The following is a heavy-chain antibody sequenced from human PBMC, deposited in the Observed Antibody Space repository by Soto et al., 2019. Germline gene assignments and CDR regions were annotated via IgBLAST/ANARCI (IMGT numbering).Heavy chain of an antibody. Sequence: GASVKVSCKASGGTFSSYTISWVRQAPGQGLEWMGRIIPILGIANYAQKFQGRVTITADKSTSTAYMELSSLRSEDTAVYYCARNGLGPYYYDSSKFDPWGQGTRVNVSS. D-gene: IGHD3-22*01. V-gene: IGHV1-69*02. CDR2: IIPILGIA. J-gene: IGHJ5*02. CDR3: ARNGLGPYYYDSSKFDP. CDR1: GGTFSSYT.